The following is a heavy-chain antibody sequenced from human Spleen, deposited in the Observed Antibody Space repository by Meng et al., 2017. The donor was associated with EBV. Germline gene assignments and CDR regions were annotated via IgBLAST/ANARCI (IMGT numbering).Heavy chain of an antibody. CDR2: VSYLGGT. CDR1: GDSINSLYF. V-gene: IGHV4-39*07. Sequence: LPLQESGPGLVKPSETLSLPGTVSGDSINSLYFWGWNRPPPGKGLEWIGSVSYLGGTAYNPSLKSRVTISLDKSKKRFSLTVTSVTAADTALYYCAKEQDDGDYGRHRIDTWGQGTLVTVSS. J-gene: IGHJ5*02. D-gene: IGHD4-17*01. CDR3: AKEQDDGDYGRHRIDT.